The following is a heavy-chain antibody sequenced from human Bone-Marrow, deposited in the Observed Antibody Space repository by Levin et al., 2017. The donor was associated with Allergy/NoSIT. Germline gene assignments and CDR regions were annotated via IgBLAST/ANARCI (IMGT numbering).Heavy chain of an antibody. D-gene: IGHD3-9*01. Sequence: GGSLRLSCAASGFTVSSNYMSWVRQAPGKGLEWVSVIYSGGSTYYADSVKGRFTISRDNSKNTLYLQMNSLRAEDTAVYYCARDLLTGYYYGMDVWGQGTTVTVSS. CDR1: GFTVSSNY. CDR2: IYSGGST. V-gene: IGHV3-53*01. CDR3: ARDLLTGYYYGMDV. J-gene: IGHJ6*02.